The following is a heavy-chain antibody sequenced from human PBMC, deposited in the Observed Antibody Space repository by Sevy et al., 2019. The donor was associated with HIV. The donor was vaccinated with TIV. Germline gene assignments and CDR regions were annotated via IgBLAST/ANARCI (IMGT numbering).Heavy chain of an antibody. CDR3: ARAQVVGYRSGGSCYHHPPDY. CDR1: GFTFSSYG. Sequence: GGSLRLSCAASGFTFSSYGMHWVRQAPGKGLEWVAVIWYDGSNKYYADSVKGRFTISRDNSKNTLYLQMNSLRAEDTAVYYCARAQVVGYRSGGSCYHHPPDYWGQGTLVTVSS. D-gene: IGHD2-15*01. V-gene: IGHV3-33*01. CDR2: IWYDGSNK. J-gene: IGHJ4*02.